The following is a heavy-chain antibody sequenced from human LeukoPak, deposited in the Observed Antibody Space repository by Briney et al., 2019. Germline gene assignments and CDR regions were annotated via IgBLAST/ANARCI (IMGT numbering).Heavy chain of an antibody. V-gene: IGHV3-30*04. Sequence: GGSLRLSCVASGFTFNRYAMHWVRQAPGKGLEWLAVISYDATTTYYASSVKGRFTISRDNTKNLLFLEMNNLRGDDTAIYYCVRESRPGGAMGLYHNLDYWGQGTLVAVSS. CDR2: ISYDATTT. CDR3: VRESRPGGAMGLYHNLDY. D-gene: IGHD1-1*01. CDR1: GFTFNRYA. J-gene: IGHJ4*02.